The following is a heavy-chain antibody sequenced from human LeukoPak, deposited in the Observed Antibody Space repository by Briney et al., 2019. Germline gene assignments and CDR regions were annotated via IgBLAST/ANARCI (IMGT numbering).Heavy chain of an antibody. J-gene: IGHJ4*02. CDR3: ARGAPSGSYYY. CDR2: INSDGSST. V-gene: IGHV3-74*01. CDR1: GFTFSSYW. D-gene: IGHD1-26*01. Sequence: GGSLRLSCAASGFTFSSYWMHWVRQAPGKGLVWVTRINSDGSSTTYADSVKGRFTISRDNAKNTLYLQMNSLRAEDTAVYYCARGAPSGSYYYWGQGTLVTVSS.